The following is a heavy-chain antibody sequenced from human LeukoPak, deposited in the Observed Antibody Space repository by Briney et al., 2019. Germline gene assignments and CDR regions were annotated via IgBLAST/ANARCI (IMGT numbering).Heavy chain of an antibody. Sequence: GRSLRLSCTASGFTFGDYAMSWVRQAPGKGLEWVGFIRSKAYGGTTEYAASVKGRFTISRDDSKSIAYLQMNSLKTEDTAVYYCTRVSQYRTMIVVVDMYYFDYWGQGTLVTVSS. V-gene: IGHV3-49*04. D-gene: IGHD3-22*01. CDR1: GFTFGDYA. J-gene: IGHJ4*02. CDR3: TRVSQYRTMIVVVDMYYFDY. CDR2: IRSKAYGGTT.